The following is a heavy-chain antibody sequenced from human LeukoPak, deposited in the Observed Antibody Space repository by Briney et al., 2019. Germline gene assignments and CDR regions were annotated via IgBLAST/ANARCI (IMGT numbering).Heavy chain of an antibody. V-gene: IGHV3-7*01. J-gene: IGHJ4*02. Sequence: GGSLRLSCAASGFTFSSYWMSWVRQAPGKGLEWVANIKQDGSEKYYADSVKGRFTISRDNAKNSLYLQMNSLRAEDTAVYYCASSGQTYSSSSRYCSGGSCLDYWGQGTLVTVSS. CDR2: IKQDGSEK. CDR1: GFTFSSYW. D-gene: IGHD2-15*01. CDR3: ASSGQTYSSSSRYCSGGSCLDY.